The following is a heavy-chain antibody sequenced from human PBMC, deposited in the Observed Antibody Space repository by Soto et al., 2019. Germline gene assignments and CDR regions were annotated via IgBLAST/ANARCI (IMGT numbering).Heavy chain of an antibody. CDR1: GFTFRNYA. CDR2: ISGRGVGT. J-gene: IGHJ6*02. V-gene: IGHV3-23*01. Sequence: PGGSLRLSCAASGFTFRNYAMSWVRQTPGKGLEWVSAISGRGVGTYYADAVKGRFTMSRDQTKNTLFLQMNSLRAEDTAVYYCAKFSGSWKYYDYGMDVWGHGTTVTVSS. D-gene: IGHD1-26*01. CDR3: AKFSGSWKYYDYGMDV.